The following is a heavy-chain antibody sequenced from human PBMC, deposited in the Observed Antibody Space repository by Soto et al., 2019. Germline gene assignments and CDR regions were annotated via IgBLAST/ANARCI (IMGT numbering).Heavy chain of an antibody. Sequence: SLRLSCAASGFTFSSYGMHWVRQAPGKGLEWVAVIWYDGSNKYYADSVKGRFTISRDNSKNTLYLQMNSLRAEDTAVYYCAKGSERTYYYDSSGYYYFDYWGQGTLVTVSS. V-gene: IGHV3-33*06. CDR1: GFTFSSYG. D-gene: IGHD3-22*01. J-gene: IGHJ4*02. CDR2: IWYDGSNK. CDR3: AKGSERTYYYDSSGYYYFDY.